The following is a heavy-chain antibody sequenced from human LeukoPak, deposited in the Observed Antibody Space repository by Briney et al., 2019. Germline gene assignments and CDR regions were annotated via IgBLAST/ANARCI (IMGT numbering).Heavy chain of an antibody. CDR3: ARGIDEY. Sequence: ASVNVSCKAYVYTFTGFYIHSIQHAPGQWVEWMGWVNPKSGDTNYAQKFLGRVTVTRDTSVSTAYLELSRLKSDDTAVYYCARGIDEYWGQGTLVTVSS. J-gene: IGHJ4*02. V-gene: IGHV1-2*02. CDR2: VNPKSGDT. CDR1: VYTFTGFY.